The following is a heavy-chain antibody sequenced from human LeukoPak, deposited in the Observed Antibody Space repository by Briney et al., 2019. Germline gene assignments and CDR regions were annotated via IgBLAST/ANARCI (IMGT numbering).Heavy chain of an antibody. CDR1: GYKLTNNW. D-gene: IGHD6-6*01. J-gene: IGHJ4*02. CDR3: ARRGRSSNYFDY. V-gene: IGHV5-51*01. Sequence: HGESLKISCKISGYKLTNNWIGWVRQVPGKGLEWMGLIYPGYSDTRYSPSFQGQVTMSADKSISTAYLQWSSLKASDTAVYYCARRGRSSNYFDYWGQGTLVTVSS. CDR2: IYPGYSDT.